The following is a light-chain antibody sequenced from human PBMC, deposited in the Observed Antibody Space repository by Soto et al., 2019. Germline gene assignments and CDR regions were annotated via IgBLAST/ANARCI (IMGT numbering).Light chain of an antibody. CDR3: SSFVGGDSFDVI. Sequence: QSVLTQPPSASGSPGQSVTISCTGTGSDISAYNYVSWYQQYPGKAPKVMIYDVIKRPSGVPDRFSGSKSGNTASLTVSGLRADDEAVYYCSSFVGGDSFDVIFGGGTKLTVL. CDR2: DVI. V-gene: IGLV2-8*01. J-gene: IGLJ2*01. CDR1: GSDISAYNY.